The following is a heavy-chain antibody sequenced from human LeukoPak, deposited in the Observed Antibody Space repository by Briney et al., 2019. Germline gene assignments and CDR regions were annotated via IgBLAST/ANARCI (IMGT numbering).Heavy chain of an antibody. CDR3: AREVIGFSFDI. D-gene: IGHD2-21*01. CDR2: ITATGTYI. Sequence: GESLRLSCAGSGFIFSSYTMNWVRQAPGKGLEWVSSITATGTYIYYSESVKGRFTISRDNARNTLYLQMNSLRAEDTAVYYCAREVIGFSFDIWGQGTMVTVSS. J-gene: IGHJ3*02. CDR1: GFIFSSYT. V-gene: IGHV3-21*01.